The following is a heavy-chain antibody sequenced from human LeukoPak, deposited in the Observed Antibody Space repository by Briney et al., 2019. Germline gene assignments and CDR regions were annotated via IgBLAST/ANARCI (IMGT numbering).Heavy chain of an antibody. CDR1: GGTFSSYA. Sequence: GASVKVSCKASGGTFSSYAISWVRQAPGQGLEWMGGIIPIFGTANYAQKFQGRVTITADESTSTAYMELSSLRSEDTAVYYCALCYDFWSGYGYYFDYCGQGTLVTVSS. J-gene: IGHJ4*02. CDR3: ALCYDFWSGYGYYFDY. V-gene: IGHV1-69*13. CDR2: IIPIFGTA. D-gene: IGHD3-3*01.